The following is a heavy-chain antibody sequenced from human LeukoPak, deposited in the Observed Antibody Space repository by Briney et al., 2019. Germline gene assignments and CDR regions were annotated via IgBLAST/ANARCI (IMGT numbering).Heavy chain of an antibody. D-gene: IGHD4-23*01. V-gene: IGHV4-61*01. CDR2: NGNT. CDR1: GDSVSSGSHH. Sequence: SETLSPTCTVSGDSVSSGSHHWSWIRQAPGKGLEWIGHNGNTEYNPSLKSRVTISIDTSKNQFSLKLSTVTAADTAVYYCARVGDDYGGNPDYWGQGTLVTVSS. CDR3: ARVGDDYGGNPDY. J-gene: IGHJ4*02.